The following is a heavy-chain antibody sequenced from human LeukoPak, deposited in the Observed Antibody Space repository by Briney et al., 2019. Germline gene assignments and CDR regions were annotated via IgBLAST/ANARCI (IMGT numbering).Heavy chain of an antibody. J-gene: IGHJ6*04. V-gene: IGHV1-69*13. CDR1: GGAFSSYA. CDR2: IVPIFGTA. Sequence: SVKVSCKASGGAFSSYAISWVRQAPGQGLEWMGGIVPIFGTANYAQKFQGRVTITADESTSTAYMELSSLRSEDTAVYYCARRGRAAAVLGYYYGMDVWGKGTTVTVSS. D-gene: IGHD6-13*01. CDR3: ARRGRAAAVLGYYYGMDV.